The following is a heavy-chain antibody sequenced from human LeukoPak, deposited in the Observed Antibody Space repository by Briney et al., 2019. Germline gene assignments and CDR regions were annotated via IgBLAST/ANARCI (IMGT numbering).Heavy chain of an antibody. CDR1: GGTFSSYA. J-gene: IGHJ4*02. CDR3: ATNDYRAVPAATVVDY. D-gene: IGHD2-2*01. Sequence: SVKVSCKASGGTFSSYAISWVRQAPGQGLEWMGGINPIFGTANYAQKFQGRVTITADESTSTAYMELSSLRSEDTAVYYCATNDYRAVPAATVVDYRGQGTLVTVSS. CDR2: INPIFGTA. V-gene: IGHV1-69*01.